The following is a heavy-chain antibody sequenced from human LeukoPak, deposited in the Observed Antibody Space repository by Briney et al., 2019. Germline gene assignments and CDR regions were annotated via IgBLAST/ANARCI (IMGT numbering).Heavy chain of an antibody. CDR1: GGSISGYY. CDR3: ARHVAPDMDYFDY. CDR2: IRYTGST. Sequence: SETLSLTCTVSGGSISGYYWTWIRQSPGKRPEWLAYIRYTGSTNYNPSLKSRLTMSVDTSKNQFSLKVTSVTAADTAVYYCARHVAPDMDYFDYWGPGTLVTVSP. V-gene: IGHV4-59*08. J-gene: IGHJ4*02. D-gene: IGHD2-15*01.